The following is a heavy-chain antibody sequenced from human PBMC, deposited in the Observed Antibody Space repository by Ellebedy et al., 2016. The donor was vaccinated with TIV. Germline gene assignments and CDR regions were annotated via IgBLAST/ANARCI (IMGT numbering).Heavy chain of an antibody. J-gene: IGHJ4*02. CDR1: GFTYNNYW. Sequence: HTGGSLRLSCAASGFTYNNYWMHWVRRAPGKGLVWVSRVSRDGSETYYADSVKGRFTISRDNAKNTLSLQMNSLRDEDTALYYCVKSTPTGASYYDAWGRGTLVTVSS. V-gene: IGHV3-74*01. CDR3: VKSTPTGASYYDA. CDR2: VSRDGSET. D-gene: IGHD2-15*01.